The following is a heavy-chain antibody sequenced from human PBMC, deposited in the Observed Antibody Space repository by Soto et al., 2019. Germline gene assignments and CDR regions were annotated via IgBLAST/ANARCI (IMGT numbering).Heavy chain of an antibody. J-gene: IGHJ6*02. CDR2: IYYSGST. Sequence: PSETLSLTCTVSGGSIGSYYWSWIRQPPGKGLEWIGYIYYSGSTNYNPSLKSRVTISVDTSKNQFSLKLSSVTAADTAVYYCARGLGQWSRNYYYGMDVWGQGTTVTVSS. CDR3: ARGLGQWSRNYYYGMDV. CDR1: GGSIGSYY. V-gene: IGHV4-59*12. D-gene: IGHD6-19*01.